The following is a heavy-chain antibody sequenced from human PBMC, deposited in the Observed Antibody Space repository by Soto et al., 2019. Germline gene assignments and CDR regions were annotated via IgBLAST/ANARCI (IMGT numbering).Heavy chain of an antibody. CDR2: IIAYHGIT. J-gene: IGHJ3*02. Sequence: ASVKLSCTDCGGTISSYTISWVRQAPGQGLEWMGRIIAYHGITNYAQKLQGRVTMTTDTSTSTAYMELRSLRSDDTAVYYCARDALDYYDILTGYPSDAFDIWGQGTMLTVSS. CDR1: GGTISSYT. V-gene: IGHV1-18*01. D-gene: IGHD3-9*01. CDR3: ARDALDYYDILTGYPSDAFDI.